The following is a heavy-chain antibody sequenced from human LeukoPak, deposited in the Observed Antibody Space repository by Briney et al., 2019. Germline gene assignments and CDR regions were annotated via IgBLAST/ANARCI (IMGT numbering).Heavy chain of an antibody. D-gene: IGHD2-2*01. V-gene: IGHV1-18*01. CDR1: GYTFTSYG. J-gene: IGHJ4*02. Sequence: ASVKVSCKASGYTFTSYGISWVRQAPGQGLEWMGWISAYNGNTNYAQKLQGRVTMTTGTSTSTAYMELRSLRSDDTAVYYCARDSALRTRGVPADYWGQGTLVTVSS. CDR2: ISAYNGNT. CDR3: ARDSALRTRGVPADY.